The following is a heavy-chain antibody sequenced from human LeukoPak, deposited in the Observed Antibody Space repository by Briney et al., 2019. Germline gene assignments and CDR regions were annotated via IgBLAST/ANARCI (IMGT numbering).Heavy chain of an antibody. CDR1: GFTFSSYW. D-gene: IGHD2-21*01. CDR3: AKTVSDCYEGWYFDL. Sequence: GGSLRLSCAASGFTFSSYWMSWVRQAPGKGLEWVANIKQDGSEKYYVDSVKGRFTISRDNAKNSLYLQMNSLRAEDTALYYCAKTVSDCYEGWYFDLWGRGTLVTVSS. J-gene: IGHJ2*01. CDR2: IKQDGSEK. V-gene: IGHV3-7*03.